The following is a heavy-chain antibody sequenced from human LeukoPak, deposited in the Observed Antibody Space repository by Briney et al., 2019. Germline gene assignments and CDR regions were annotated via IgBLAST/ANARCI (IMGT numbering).Heavy chain of an antibody. CDR1: GLTVSTTS. CDR2: ILDDGRI. D-gene: IGHD1-26*01. J-gene: IGHJ3*01. Sequence: PGGPLRLSCAASGLTVSTTSMTWVRQAPGKGLEWVSDILDDGRIYCADSVKGRFTISRDHSQNKVNLQMDNLRAEDAAIYYCGSYRRAYDVWGQGTVVTVAS. CDR3: GSYRRAYDV. V-gene: IGHV3-53*01.